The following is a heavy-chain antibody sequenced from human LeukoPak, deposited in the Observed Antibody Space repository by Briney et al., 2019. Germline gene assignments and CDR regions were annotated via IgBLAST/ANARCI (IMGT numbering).Heavy chain of an antibody. J-gene: IGHJ4*02. D-gene: IGHD4-17*01. CDR1: GFTFSSYW. Sequence: PGGSLRLSCAASGFTFSSYWMSWVRQAPGKGLEWVSYISSSGSTIYYADSVKGRFTISRDNAKNSLYLQMNSLRAEDTAVYYCARDMTTVTSFLDYWGQGTLVTVSS. V-gene: IGHV3-48*04. CDR3: ARDMTTVTSFLDY. CDR2: ISSSGSTI.